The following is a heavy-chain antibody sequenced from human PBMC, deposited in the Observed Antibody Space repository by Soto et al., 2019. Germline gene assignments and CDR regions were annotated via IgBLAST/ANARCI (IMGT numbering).Heavy chain of an antibody. V-gene: IGHV3-23*01. Sequence: PGGSLRLSCAASGFTFSSYAMSWVRQAPGKGLEWVSTIRTSGGSTDYRDSVKGRFTVSRDNAKNILYMQMNSLRAEDTAVYYCAGRGPQAYYYYYYMDVWGKGTTVTVSS. CDR1: GFTFSSYA. CDR2: IRTSGGST. CDR3: AGRGPQAYYYYYYMDV. J-gene: IGHJ6*03. D-gene: IGHD2-15*01.